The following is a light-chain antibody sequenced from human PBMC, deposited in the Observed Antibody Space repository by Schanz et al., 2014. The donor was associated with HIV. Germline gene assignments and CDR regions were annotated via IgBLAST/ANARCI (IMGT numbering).Light chain of an antibody. CDR3: AAWDDSLNGLV. CDR1: NSDVGGHNY. J-gene: IGLJ2*01. V-gene: IGLV2-8*01. Sequence: QSALTQPPSASGSPGQSVTISCTGTNSDVGGHNYVSWFQQHPGKAPRLIIYEVTKRPSGVPDRFSGSKSGTSASLAISGLRSEDEGDYYCAAWDDSLNGLVFGGGTKLTVL. CDR2: EVT.